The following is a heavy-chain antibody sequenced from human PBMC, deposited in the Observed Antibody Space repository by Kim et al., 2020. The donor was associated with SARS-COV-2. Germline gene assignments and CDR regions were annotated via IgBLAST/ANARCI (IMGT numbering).Heavy chain of an antibody. CDR1: GFTFSSYA. V-gene: IGHV3-23*01. CDR3: AKDSAITIFGVAPIYYYGMDV. Sequence: GGSLRLSCAASGFTFSSYAMSWVRQAPGKGLEWVSAISGSGGSTYYADSVKGRFTISRDNSKNTLYLQMNSLRAEDTAVYYCAKDSAITIFGVAPIYYYGMDVWGPGTTVTVSS. CDR2: ISGSGGST. J-gene: IGHJ6*02. D-gene: IGHD3-3*01.